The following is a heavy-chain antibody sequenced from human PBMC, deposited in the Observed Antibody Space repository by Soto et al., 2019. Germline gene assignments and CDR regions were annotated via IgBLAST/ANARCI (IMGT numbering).Heavy chain of an antibody. D-gene: IGHD1-1*01. Sequence: GGSLRLSCAASGFTFSSYWMNWVRQAPGKGLEWVGNINQDGNEDNLLDSVKGRFTISRDNAKNSLFLQMNSLRVDDTAVYYCARAGDGHHDFLDYWGQGALVTVSS. CDR1: GFTFSSYW. CDR2: INQDGNED. CDR3: ARAGDGHHDFLDY. J-gene: IGHJ4*02. V-gene: IGHV3-7*01.